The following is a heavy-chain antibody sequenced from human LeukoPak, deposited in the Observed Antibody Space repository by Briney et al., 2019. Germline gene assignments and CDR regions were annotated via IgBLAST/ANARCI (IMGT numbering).Heavy chain of an antibody. CDR3: ARDPKYDSSGYPFDY. CDR2: INSDGSFT. J-gene: IGHJ4*02. Sequence: GGSLRLSCAASGFTFSRYWMHWVRQAPGKGLVWVSRINSDGSFTSYADSVEGRFTISRDNAKNTLYLQMNSLRADDTAVYYCARDPKYDSSGYPFDYWGQGTLVSVSS. V-gene: IGHV3-74*01. D-gene: IGHD3-22*01. CDR1: GFTFSRYW.